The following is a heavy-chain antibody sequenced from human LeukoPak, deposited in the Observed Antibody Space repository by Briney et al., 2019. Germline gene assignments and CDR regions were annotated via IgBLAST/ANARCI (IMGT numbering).Heavy chain of an antibody. CDR2: IDYSAST. J-gene: IGHJ3*02. V-gene: IGHV4-59*01. Sequence: SETLSLTCTVSGGSISTYYWSWLRQPPGKGLERIAYIDYSASTNYNPSLKSRVTISVDTSKNQFSLKLSSVTAADTAVYYCARDSRRELLHAFDIWGQGTMVTVSS. D-gene: IGHD1-26*01. CDR1: GGSISTYY. CDR3: ARDSRRELLHAFDI.